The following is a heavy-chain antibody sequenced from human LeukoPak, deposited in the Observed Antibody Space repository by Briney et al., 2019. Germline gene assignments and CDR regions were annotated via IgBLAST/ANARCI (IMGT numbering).Heavy chain of an antibody. Sequence: GASVKVSCKASGHTFTSYAMHWVRQAPGQRLEWMGWINAGNGNTKYSQKFQGRVTITRDTSASTAYMELSSLRSEDTAVHYCARDPYDYYYYGMDVWGKGTTVTVSS. CDR3: ARDPYDYYYYGMDV. J-gene: IGHJ6*04. CDR1: GHTFTSYA. D-gene: IGHD3-16*01. V-gene: IGHV1-3*01. CDR2: INAGNGNT.